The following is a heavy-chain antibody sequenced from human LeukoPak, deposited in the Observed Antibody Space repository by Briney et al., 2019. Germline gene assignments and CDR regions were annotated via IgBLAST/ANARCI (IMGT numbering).Heavy chain of an antibody. Sequence: KPSETLSLTCTVSGGSISRYYWNWIRQPPGKGLEWIGYIYYSGSTNYNPSLKSRVTISVDTSKNQFSLKLSSVTAADTAVYYCAGRLWRRDGYNLSAFDIWGQGTMVTVSS. J-gene: IGHJ3*02. D-gene: IGHD5-24*01. CDR2: IYYSGST. V-gene: IGHV4-59*01. CDR1: GGSISRYY. CDR3: AGRLWRRDGYNLSAFDI.